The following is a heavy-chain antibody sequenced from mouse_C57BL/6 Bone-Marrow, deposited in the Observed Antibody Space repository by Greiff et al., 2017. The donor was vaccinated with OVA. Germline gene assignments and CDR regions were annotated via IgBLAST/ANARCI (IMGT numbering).Heavy chain of an antibody. D-gene: IGHD1-1*01. Sequence: QVQLQQSGAELMKPGASVKLSCKATGYTFTGYWIEWVKQRPGHGLEWIGEILPGSGSTTYTEKFKGKATFTADTSSNTAYMQLSSLTTEDSAIYYCARSATVVARSYGGQGTTLTVS. V-gene: IGHV1-9*01. CDR2: ILPGSGST. CDR1: GYTFTGYW. CDR3: ARSATVVARSY. J-gene: IGHJ2*01.